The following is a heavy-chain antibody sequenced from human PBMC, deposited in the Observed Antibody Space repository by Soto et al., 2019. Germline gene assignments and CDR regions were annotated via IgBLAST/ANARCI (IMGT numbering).Heavy chain of an antibody. CDR3: AKYSQSSGWSYNWYDP. V-gene: IGHV3-23*01. D-gene: IGHD6-19*01. J-gene: IGHJ5*02. CDR2: INDDGDRT. CDR1: GITFRRYA. Sequence: DVQLLESGGGLVQPGGSLRLSCAASGITFRRYAMSWVRQSPGEGLEWVSSINDDGDRTYYADSVKGRFTISRDNSKNTLYLQMSTLRVDDTALYYCAKYSQSSGWSYNWYDPWGQGTRVTVSS.